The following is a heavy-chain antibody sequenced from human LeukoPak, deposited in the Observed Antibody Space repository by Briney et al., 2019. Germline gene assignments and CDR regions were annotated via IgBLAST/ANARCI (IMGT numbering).Heavy chain of an antibody. J-gene: IGHJ4*02. CDR1: GFTVSSNY. CDR2: IYSGGST. D-gene: IGHD6-19*01. V-gene: IGHV3-66*01. CDR3: ARAVWYSSGWYFDY. Sequence: GGSLRLSCAASGFTVSSNYMSWVRQAPGKGLEWVSVIYSGGSTYYADSVKGRFTISRDNSKNTLYLQMNSLRAEDTAVYYCARAVWYSSGWYFDYWGQGTLVTVSS.